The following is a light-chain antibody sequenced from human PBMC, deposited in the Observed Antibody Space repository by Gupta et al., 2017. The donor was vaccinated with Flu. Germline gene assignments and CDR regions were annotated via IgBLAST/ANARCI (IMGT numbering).Light chain of an antibody. CDR1: QSLSSY. CDR3: QQRSNGRIT. CDR2: DAS. Sequence: EIVLTQSPATLSLSPGERAILSCRASQSLSSYLAWYQQRPGQAPRLLIYDASNRATGIPGRFSGSGSGTDFTLTISSLEPEDFALYYCQQRSNGRITFGPGTKVDIK. V-gene: IGKV3-11*01. J-gene: IGKJ3*01.